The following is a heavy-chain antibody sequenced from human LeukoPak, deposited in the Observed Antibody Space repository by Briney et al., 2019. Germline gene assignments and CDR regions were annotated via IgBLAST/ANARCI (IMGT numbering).Heavy chain of an antibody. CDR1: GFTVSSNY. J-gene: IGHJ6*03. D-gene: IGHD1-1*01. Sequence: GGSLRLSCAASGFTVSSNYMSWVRQAPGKGLEWVSLIYSGGSTYFVDSVKGRFTVSRDISRNTLSLQMNNLRAEDTAVYYCARGGGRQPYYDYYLDVWGKGTTVTVSS. V-gene: IGHV3-53*01. CDR2: IYSGGST. CDR3: ARGGGRQPYYDYYLDV.